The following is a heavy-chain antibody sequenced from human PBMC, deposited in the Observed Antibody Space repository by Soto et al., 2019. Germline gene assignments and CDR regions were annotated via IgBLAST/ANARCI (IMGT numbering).Heavy chain of an antibody. Sequence: VQLWESGGGLVQPGGSLRLSCAASGFTFSSYAMSWVRQAPGKGLEWVSIITSDGRTYYADSVKGRFTISRDNSKNTVYLQMNSLRAEDTAVYYCAKDYSTVTTDPLSVVLFDYWGQGALVTVSS. V-gene: IGHV3-23*01. D-gene: IGHD4-17*01. CDR2: IITSDGRT. CDR1: GFTFSSYA. CDR3: AKDYSTVTTDPLSVVLFDY. J-gene: IGHJ4*02.